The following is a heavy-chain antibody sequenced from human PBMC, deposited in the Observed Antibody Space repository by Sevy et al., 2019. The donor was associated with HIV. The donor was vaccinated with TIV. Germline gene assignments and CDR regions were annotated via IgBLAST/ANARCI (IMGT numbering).Heavy chain of an antibody. D-gene: IGHD5-18*01. J-gene: IGHJ4*02. CDR3: ARGDTAMAIDY. CDR2: INHSGST. CDR1: GGSFSGYY. Sequence: SETLSLTCAVYGGSFSGYYCSWIRQPPGKGLEWIGEINHSGSTNYNPSLKSRVTISVDTSKNQFSLKLSSVTAADTAVYYCARGDTAMAIDYWGQGTLVTVSS. V-gene: IGHV4-34*01.